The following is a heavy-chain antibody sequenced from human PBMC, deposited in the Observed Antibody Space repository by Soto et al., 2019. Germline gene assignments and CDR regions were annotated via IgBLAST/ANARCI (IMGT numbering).Heavy chain of an antibody. CDR1: GGSISSGDYY. CDR3: ARDGDYYDSSGYYWRYFDY. CDR2: IYYSGST. D-gene: IGHD3-22*01. V-gene: IGHV4-30-4*01. Sequence: ASETLSLTCTVSGGSISSGDYYWSWIRQPPGKGLEWIGYIYYSGSTYYNPSLKSRVTISVDTSKNQFSLKLSSVTAADTAVYYCARDGDYYDSSGYYWRYFDYWGQGTLVTVSS. J-gene: IGHJ4*02.